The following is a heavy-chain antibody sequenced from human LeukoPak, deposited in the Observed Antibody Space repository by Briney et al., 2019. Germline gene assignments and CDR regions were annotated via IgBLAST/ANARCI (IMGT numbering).Heavy chain of an antibody. J-gene: IGHJ4*02. CDR2: IHHSGHT. Sequence: PSETLSLTCAVSGYSISSGYYWGWIGQPPGKGLDYIGCIHHSGHTNYNASLKSRVTISVDTSKNHFSLKLNSVTAADTSVYYCSRINWNPDNWGRGTLVTVSS. CDR1: GYSISSGYY. D-gene: IGHD1-20*01. CDR3: SRINWNPDN. V-gene: IGHV4-38-2*01.